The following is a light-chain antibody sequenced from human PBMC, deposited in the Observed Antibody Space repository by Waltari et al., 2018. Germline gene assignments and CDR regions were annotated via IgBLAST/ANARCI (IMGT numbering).Light chain of an antibody. J-gene: IGLJ2*01. CDR1: SLRASY. CDR3: SSRDSSASHVL. CDR2: GKN. V-gene: IGLV3-19*01. Sequence: SSELTQDPAVSVALGQTVRITCQGASLRASYASWYQQNPGQAPILVLFGKNKRPPGIPDRFSGYNSETTTSLTITGAQAEDEADYYCSSRDSSASHVLFAGGTKLTVL.